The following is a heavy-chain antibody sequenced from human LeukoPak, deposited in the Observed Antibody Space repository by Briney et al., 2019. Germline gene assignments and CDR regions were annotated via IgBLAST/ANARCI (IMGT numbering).Heavy chain of an antibody. CDR2: IIPILGIA. V-gene: IGHV1-69*04. J-gene: IGHJ5*02. CDR3: ARDHRGRPDLVAATLNWFDA. D-gene: IGHD2-15*01. Sequence: SVKVSCKASGGTFSSYAISWVRQAPGQGLEWMGRIIPILGIANYAQKFQGRVTITADKSTSTAYMELSSLRSEDTAVYYCARDHRGRPDLVAATLNWFDAWGQGTLVTVSS. CDR1: GGTFSSYA.